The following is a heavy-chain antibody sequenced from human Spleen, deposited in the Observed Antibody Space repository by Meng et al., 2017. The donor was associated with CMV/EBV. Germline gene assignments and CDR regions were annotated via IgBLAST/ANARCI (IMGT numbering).Heavy chain of an antibody. V-gene: IGHV3-48*04. CDR1: GFTFSSYN. Sequence: GESLKISCAASGFTFSSYNMNWVRQAPGKGLEWVSYISSSSSTIYYADSVKGRFTISRDNAKNSLYLQMNSLRAEDTAVYYCAREPTGIAAAGTYYYYYGMDVWGQGTTVTVSS. J-gene: IGHJ6*02. CDR3: AREPTGIAAAGTYYYYYGMDV. CDR2: ISSSSSTI. D-gene: IGHD6-13*01.